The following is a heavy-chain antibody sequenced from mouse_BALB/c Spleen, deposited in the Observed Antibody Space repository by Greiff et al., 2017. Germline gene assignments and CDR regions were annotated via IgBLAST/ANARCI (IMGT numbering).Heavy chain of an antibody. J-gene: IGHJ2*01. CDR1: GFTFSSFG. V-gene: IGHV5-17*02. CDR2: ISSGSSTI. D-gene: IGHD2-12*01. CDR3: ARSRDDGGFDY. Sequence: EVKVVESGGGLVQPGGSRKLSCAASGFTFSSFGMHWVRQAPEKGLEWVAYISSGSSTIYYADTVKGRFTISRDNPKNTLFLQMTSLRSEDTAMYYCARSRDDGGFDYWGQGTTLTVSS.